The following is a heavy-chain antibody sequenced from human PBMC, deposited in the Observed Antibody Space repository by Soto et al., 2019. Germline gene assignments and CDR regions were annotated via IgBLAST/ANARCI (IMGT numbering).Heavy chain of an antibody. CDR3: ATNYGSGSTHFDY. D-gene: IGHD3-10*01. Sequence: QVQLVQSGAEVEKPGSPVRVSCTASGDTFNFYTISWVRQVPGQGPEWMGKIIPMLGMPNYAQKFQGRVTIMADKSTSTVYMNLSGLTSVDTAVYYCATNYGSGSTHFDYWGQGTLVTVSS. CDR2: IIPMLGMP. J-gene: IGHJ4*02. CDR1: GDTFNFYT. V-gene: IGHV1-69*02.